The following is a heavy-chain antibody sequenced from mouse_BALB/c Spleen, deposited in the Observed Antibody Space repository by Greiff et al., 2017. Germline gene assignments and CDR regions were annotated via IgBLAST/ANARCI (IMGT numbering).Heavy chain of an antibody. CDR1: GFTFSSFG. CDR2: ISSGSSTI. V-gene: IGHV5-17*02. CDR3: ARSRAIDY. J-gene: IGHJ4*01. Sequence: EVKLVESGGGLVQPGGSRKLSCAASGFTFSSFGMHWVRQAPEKGLEWVAYISSGSSTIYYADTVQGRFTIARDNPKNTLFLQMTSLRAEDTAMYFCARSRAIDYWGQGTSVTVSS.